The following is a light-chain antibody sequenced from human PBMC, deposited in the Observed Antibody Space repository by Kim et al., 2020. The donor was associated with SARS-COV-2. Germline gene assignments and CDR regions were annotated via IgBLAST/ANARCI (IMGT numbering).Light chain of an antibody. CDR1: QSISSW. CDR2: VGS. J-gene: IGKJ1*01. V-gene: IGKV1-5*01. CDR3: QQYKSYWT. Sequence: DIQMTQSPSTLSASVGDRVTITCRASQSISSWLAWYQQKPGKAPKLLIYVGSSLESGVPSRFSGSGSGTEFTLTISSLQPDDFATYYCQQYKSYWTFGQGTKVDIK.